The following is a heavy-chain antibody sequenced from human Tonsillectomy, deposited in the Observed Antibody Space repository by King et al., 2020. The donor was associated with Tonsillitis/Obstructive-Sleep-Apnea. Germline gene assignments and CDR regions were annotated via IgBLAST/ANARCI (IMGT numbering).Heavy chain of an antibody. D-gene: IGHD7-27*01. J-gene: IGHJ4*02. V-gene: IGHV1-46*01. Sequence: QLVQSGAEVKKPGASVKVSCKASGYTFTSYYMHWVRQAPGQGLVWMGIINPSDGSTSYAQKFQGRVTLTRDTSTNTVYMELSSLRSDDTAVYYCATPLGDWGQGTLVTVSS. CDR1: GYTFTSYY. CDR3: ATPLGD. CDR2: INPSDGST.